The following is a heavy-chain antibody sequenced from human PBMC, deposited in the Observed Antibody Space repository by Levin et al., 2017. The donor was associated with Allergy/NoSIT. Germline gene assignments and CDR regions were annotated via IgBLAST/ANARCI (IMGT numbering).Heavy chain of an antibody. V-gene: IGHV3-23*01. D-gene: IGHD4-23*01. J-gene: IGHJ4*02. Sequence: GGSLRLSCASSGFTFSDYAMGWVRQAPRKGLEWVSHISGSGDSTRYADSVKGRFTISRDNSKNTLYLQMNSLRVEDTAVYYCAKPIDYGGNYYFDFWGQGSLVTVSS. CDR2: ISGSGDST. CDR3: AKPIDYGGNYYFDF. CDR1: GFTFSDYA.